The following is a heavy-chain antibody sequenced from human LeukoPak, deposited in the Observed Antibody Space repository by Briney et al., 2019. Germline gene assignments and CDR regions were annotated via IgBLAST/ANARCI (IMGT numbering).Heavy chain of an antibody. Sequence: ASVKVSCKASGYTFSSYDISWVRQAPGQGLEWMGWISTYNGNTNYAQKLQGRVTMTTDTSTSTAYMELRSLRSDDTAVYYCARDPPTRSWGVIYYDSSGSLDYWGQGTLVTVSS. CDR2: ISTYNGNT. CDR3: ARDPPTRSWGVIYYDSSGSLDY. CDR1: GYTFSSYD. J-gene: IGHJ4*02. V-gene: IGHV1-18*01. D-gene: IGHD3-22*01.